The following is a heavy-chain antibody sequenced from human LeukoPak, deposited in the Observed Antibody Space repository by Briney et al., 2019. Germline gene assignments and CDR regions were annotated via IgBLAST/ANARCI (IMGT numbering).Heavy chain of an antibody. CDR2: ISYDGNNK. CDR1: GFTFSTYS. J-gene: IGHJ4*02. V-gene: IGHV3-30-3*01. CDR3: AKDRALMVYASSQGDY. Sequence: PGGSLRLSCAASGFTFSTYSMFWVRQAPGKGLEWVALISYDGNNKYYADSVKGRFTISRDNSKNTLYLQMNSLRGEDTAVYYCAKDRALMVYASSQGDYWGQGTLVTVSS. D-gene: IGHD2-8*01.